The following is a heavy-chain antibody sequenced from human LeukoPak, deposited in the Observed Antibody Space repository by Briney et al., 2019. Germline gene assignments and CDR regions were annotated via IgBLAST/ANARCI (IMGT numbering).Heavy chain of an antibody. CDR1: GFTFSSYA. V-gene: IGHV3-23*01. D-gene: IGHD2-2*01. J-gene: IGHJ4*02. Sequence: GGSLRLSCAASGFTFSSYAMSWVRQAPGKGLEWVSGISGSGDNTYYADSVKGRFTISRDNSKNTLYLQMNSLRAEDTAVYYCAQDIVVVPAAMAGGDFDYWGQGTLVTVSS. CDR3: AQDIVVVPAAMAGGDFDY. CDR2: ISGSGDNT.